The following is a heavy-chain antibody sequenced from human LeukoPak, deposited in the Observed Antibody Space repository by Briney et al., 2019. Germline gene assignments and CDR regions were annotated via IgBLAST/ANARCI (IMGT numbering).Heavy chain of an antibody. CDR2: ISYDGTNK. CDR1: GFTFSNYA. D-gene: IGHD3-10*01. V-gene: IGHV3-30*04. J-gene: IGHJ4*02. Sequence: GRSLRLSCAASGFTFSNYAIHWVRQAPGKGLEWVAVISYDGTNKYYADSVKGRFTISRDNSKNTLYLQMNSLRAEDTAVYYCAKDYYGSGSHVDYWGQGTLVTVSS. CDR3: AKDYYGSGSHVDY.